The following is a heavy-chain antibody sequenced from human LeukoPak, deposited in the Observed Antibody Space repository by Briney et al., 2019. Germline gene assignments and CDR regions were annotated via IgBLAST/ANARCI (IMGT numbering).Heavy chain of an antibody. CDR1: GFTSSRYS. D-gene: IGHD5-12*01. J-gene: IGHJ4*02. V-gene: IGHV3-48*04. CDR3: ARYYSGYDDY. Sequence: GGSLRLSCAASGFTSSRYSMNWVRQAPGKGLEWVSYISTSSSTIYYADSVKGRFTISRDNAKNSLYLQMNSLRAEDTAVYYCARYYSGYDDYWGQGTLVTVSS. CDR2: ISTSSSTI.